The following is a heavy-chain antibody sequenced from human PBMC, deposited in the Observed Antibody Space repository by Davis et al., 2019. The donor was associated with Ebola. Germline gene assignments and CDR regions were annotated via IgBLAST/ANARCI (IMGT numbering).Heavy chain of an antibody. J-gene: IGHJ4*02. V-gene: IGHV4-59*03. Sequence: PSETLSLTCTVSGVSISRHYRSWIRQPPGKRLEWIGSIYYTGSAYYNSSLASRATIPVDTSKNQFSLKLTSVTAADTAMYYCSERGSSVWGQGTLVTVSS. CDR2: IYYTGSA. D-gene: IGHD3-10*01. CDR1: GVSISRHY. CDR3: SERGSSV.